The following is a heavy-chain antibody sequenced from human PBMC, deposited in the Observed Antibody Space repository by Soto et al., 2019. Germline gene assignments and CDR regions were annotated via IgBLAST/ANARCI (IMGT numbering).Heavy chain of an antibody. CDR3: ARVKKDIVVVVADTRFYYGMDV. CDR2: ISVYNGNT. Sequence: ASVKVSCKASGYTFTNYGLSWVRQAPGQGLEWMGWISVYNGNTNYAQKVQGRVTMTTDTSTSTAYMELRGLRSDDTAVYYCARVKKDIVVVVADTRFYYGMDVWGQGTTVTVSS. V-gene: IGHV1-18*01. D-gene: IGHD2-15*01. CDR1: GYTFTNYG. J-gene: IGHJ6*02.